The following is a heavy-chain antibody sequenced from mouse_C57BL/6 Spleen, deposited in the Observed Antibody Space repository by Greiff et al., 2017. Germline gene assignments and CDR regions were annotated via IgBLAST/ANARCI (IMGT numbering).Heavy chain of an antibody. Sequence: EVQGVQSEAGLVQPGSSMKLSCTASGFTFSDYYMAWVRQVPEKGLEWVANINYDGSSTYYLDSLKSRFIISRDNAKNILYLQMSSLKSEDTATYYCARWYYGSVDYWGQGTSVTVSS. CDR3: ARWYYGSVDY. CDR1: GFTFSDYY. D-gene: IGHD1-1*01. V-gene: IGHV5-16*01. J-gene: IGHJ4*01. CDR2: INYDGSST.